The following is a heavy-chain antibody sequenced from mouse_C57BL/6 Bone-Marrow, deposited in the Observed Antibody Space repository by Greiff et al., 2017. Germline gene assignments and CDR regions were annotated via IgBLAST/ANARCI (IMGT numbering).Heavy chain of an antibody. CDR3: ARHGPYYCDY. J-gene: IGHJ2*01. V-gene: IGHV1-76*01. CDR1: AYTFTDYY. CDR2: IYPGSGNT. D-gene: IGHD1-1*02. Sequence: QVHVKQSGAELVRPGASVKLSCKASAYTFTDYYINWVKQRPGQGLEWIARIYPGSGNTYYNEKFKGKATLTAEKSSSTAYMQLSSLTSEDSAVYFCARHGPYYCDYWGQGTTLTVSS.